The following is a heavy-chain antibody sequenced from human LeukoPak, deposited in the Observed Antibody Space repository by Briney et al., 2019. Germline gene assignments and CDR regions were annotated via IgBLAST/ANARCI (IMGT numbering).Heavy chain of an antibody. D-gene: IGHD5-24*01. CDR2: INPSGGST. Sequence: GASVKVSCKASGYTFTSYYMHWVRQAPGQGLEWMGIINPSGGSTSYAQKFQGRVTMTRDMSTSTVYMELSSLRSEGTAVYYCARDAGRDGYPRRYWGQGTLVTVSS. CDR1: GYTFTSYY. J-gene: IGHJ4*02. CDR3: ARDAGRDGYPRRY. V-gene: IGHV1-46*01.